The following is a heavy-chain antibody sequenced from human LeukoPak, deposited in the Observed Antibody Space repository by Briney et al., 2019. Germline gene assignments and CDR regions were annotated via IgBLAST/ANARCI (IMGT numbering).Heavy chain of an antibody. D-gene: IGHD5-24*01. J-gene: IGHJ6*02. CDR2: ITNDGSST. V-gene: IGHV3-74*01. CDR1: GLTFSSHW. CDR3: APIIRNGMDV. Sequence: GGSLRLSCAASGLTFSSHWMHWVRQAPGKGLVWVSRITNDGSSTTYADSVKGRFTISRDNAKNMLYLQVNSLRAEDTAVCYCAPIIRNGMDVWGQGTTVTVSS.